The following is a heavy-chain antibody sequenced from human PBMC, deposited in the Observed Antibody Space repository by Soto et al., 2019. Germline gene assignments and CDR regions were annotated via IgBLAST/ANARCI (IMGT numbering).Heavy chain of an antibody. D-gene: IGHD3-22*01. J-gene: IGHJ4*02. Sequence: QVQLVQSGAEVKKPGASVKVSCKASGYTFTSYAMHWVRQAPGQRLEWMGWINGDNGNTKYSQKFQGRVTISRDTSASTAYMELSSLRSEYSISYYSAVNEVVTYSMDYWGQGTLVTVSS. CDR3: AVNEVVTYSMDY. CDR1: GYTFTSYA. CDR2: INGDNGNT. V-gene: IGHV1-3*01.